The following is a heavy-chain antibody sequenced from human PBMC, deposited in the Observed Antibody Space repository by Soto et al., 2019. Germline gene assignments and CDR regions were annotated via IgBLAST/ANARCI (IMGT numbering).Heavy chain of an antibody. CDR3: ARGRYSGSYDY. J-gene: IGHJ4*02. CDR2: INHSGST. D-gene: IGHD1-26*01. Sequence: PSETLSLTCAVYGGSFSGFYWSWIRQPPGKGLEWIGEINHSGSTNYNPSLKSRVTISVDTSKNQFSLKLSSVTAADTAVYYCARGRYSGSYDYWGQGTLVTVS. CDR1: GGSFSGFY. V-gene: IGHV4-34*01.